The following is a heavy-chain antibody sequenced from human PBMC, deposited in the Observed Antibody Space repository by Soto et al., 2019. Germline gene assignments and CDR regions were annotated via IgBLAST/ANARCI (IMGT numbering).Heavy chain of an antibody. CDR1: GFTFSSYE. CDR2: ISSSGSTI. Sequence: PGGSLRLSCAASGFTFSSYEMNWVRQAPGKGLEWVSYISSSGSTIYYADSVKGRFTISRDNAKNSLYLQMYSLRAEDTAVYYCARAIPYGSGSYYTGDYGMDVWGQGTTVTVSS. CDR3: ARAIPYGSGSYYTGDYGMDV. D-gene: IGHD3-10*01. J-gene: IGHJ6*02. V-gene: IGHV3-48*03.